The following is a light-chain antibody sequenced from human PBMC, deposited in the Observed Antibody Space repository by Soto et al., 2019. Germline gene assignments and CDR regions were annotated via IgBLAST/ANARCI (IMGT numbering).Light chain of an antibody. CDR1: QTISKN. CDR3: QQYHDWPPWT. Sequence: ERMMTQSPATLSLSPGETATLSCRASQTISKNLAWYQQKPGQAPRLLIYDASTRATDIPDRFSGSGSGTEFTLTISSLKSEHFAVYYCQQYHDWPPWTVGQGTKVDI. V-gene: IGKV3-15*01. CDR2: DAS. J-gene: IGKJ1*01.